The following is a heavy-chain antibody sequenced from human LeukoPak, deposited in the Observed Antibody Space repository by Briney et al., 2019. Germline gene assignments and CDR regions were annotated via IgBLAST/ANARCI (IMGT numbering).Heavy chain of an antibody. CDR3: TTVLSSSRYNLCDY. Sequence: GGSLRLSCAASGFTFSRDWMHSGRQAPGQGLMWVSRISPDGSTTLYADSVKGRFTISRDNAKNTLYLQMNRLGAEDTAVYYCTTVLSSSRYNLCDYWGQGTLVTVSS. CDR2: ISPDGSTT. D-gene: IGHD6-13*01. CDR1: GFTFSRDW. V-gene: IGHV3-74*03. J-gene: IGHJ4*02.